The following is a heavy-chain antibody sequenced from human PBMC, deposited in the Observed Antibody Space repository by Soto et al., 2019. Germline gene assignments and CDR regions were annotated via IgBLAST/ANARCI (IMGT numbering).Heavy chain of an antibody. D-gene: IGHD2-15*01. J-gene: IGHJ6*02. CDR1: GDSVSSNSAA. Sequence: SQTLSLTCAISGDSVSSNSAAWNWIRQSPSRGLEWLGRTYYRSKWYNDYAVSVKSRITINPDTSKNQFSLQLNSVTPEDTAVYYCVREGGDCSGGSCPPFWFYGMDVWGQGTTVTVSS. CDR2: TYYRSKWYN. V-gene: IGHV6-1*01. CDR3: VREGGDCSGGSCPPFWFYGMDV.